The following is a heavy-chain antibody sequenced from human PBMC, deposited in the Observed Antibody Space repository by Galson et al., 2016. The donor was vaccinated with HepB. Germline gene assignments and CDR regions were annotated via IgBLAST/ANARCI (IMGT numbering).Heavy chain of an antibody. V-gene: IGHV3-33*01. J-gene: IGHJ4*02. CDR1: GFPFSTYG. Sequence: SLRLSCAASGFPFSTYGMHWVRQAPGKGLEWVAVIWFDGSYKYYADSVKGRFTISRDNSKNTLFLQMNSLRAEDTAVYYCARGPHDYFDNWGQGTLVTVSS. CDR3: ARGPHDYFDN. CDR2: IWFDGSYK.